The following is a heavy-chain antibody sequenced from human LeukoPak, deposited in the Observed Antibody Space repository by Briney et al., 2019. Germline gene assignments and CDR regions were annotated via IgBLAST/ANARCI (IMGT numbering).Heavy chain of an antibody. V-gene: IGHV1-2*02. J-gene: IGHJ5*02. CDR2: ISPYTGDT. CDR1: GYNFNSYY. Sequence: ASVKVSCKTSGYNFNSYYLHWVRQAPGQGLERVGSISPYTGDTKSVPKFQGRVTMTRDTSTSTVYMEMINLRSDDSAVYYCARLGKALNWFDPWGQGTLVTVSS. D-gene: IGHD1-26*01. CDR3: ARLGKALNWFDP.